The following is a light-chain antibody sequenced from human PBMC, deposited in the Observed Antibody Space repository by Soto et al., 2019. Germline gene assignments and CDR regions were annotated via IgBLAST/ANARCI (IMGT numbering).Light chain of an antibody. J-gene: IGKJ1*01. CDR3: QQQRT. CDR2: GAS. CDR1: QSVSSSY. Sequence: EIVLTQSPGTLSLSPGERATLSCRASQSVSSSYLAWYQQKPGQAPRLLIYGASSRATGIPDRFSGSGSGTDFTLSISRMEPEDFAVYYCQQQRTSGQGTKVDIK. V-gene: IGKV3-20*01.